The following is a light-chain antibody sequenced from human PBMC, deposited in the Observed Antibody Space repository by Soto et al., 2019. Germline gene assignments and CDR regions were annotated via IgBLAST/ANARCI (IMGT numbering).Light chain of an antibody. CDR2: DTS. CDR1: TGPVTSGHY. Sequence: QAVVTQEPSLTVSPGGTVTLTCGSSTGPVTSGHYPYWFQLKPGQAPRTLIYDTSNKPSWTPARFSGSLLGGKAALTLSGAQPEDEAEYSCMLSYSGARPYVFGTGTKVTVL. V-gene: IGLV7-46*01. CDR3: MLSYSGARPYV. J-gene: IGLJ1*01.